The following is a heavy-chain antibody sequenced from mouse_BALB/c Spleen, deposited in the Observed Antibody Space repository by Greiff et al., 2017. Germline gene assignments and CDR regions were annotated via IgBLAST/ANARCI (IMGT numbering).Heavy chain of an antibody. CDR1: GDSITSGY. CDR3: ARYRGYGYLWYFDV. D-gene: IGHD1-2*01. V-gene: IGHV3-8*02. CDR2: ISYSGST. J-gene: IGHJ1*01. Sequence: DVKLQESGPSLVKPSQTLSLTCSVTGDSITSGYWNWIRKFPGNKLEYMGYISYSGSTYYNPSLKSRISITRDTSKNQYYLQLNSVTTEDTATYYCARYRGYGYLWYFDVWGAGTTVTVSS.